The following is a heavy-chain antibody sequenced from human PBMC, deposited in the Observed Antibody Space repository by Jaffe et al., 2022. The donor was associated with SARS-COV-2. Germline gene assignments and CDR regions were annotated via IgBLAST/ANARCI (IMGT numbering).Heavy chain of an antibody. CDR2: IKKDGSEK. Sequence: EVQLVESGGGLVQPGGSLRLSCAASGFTFSSFWMSWVRQAPGKGLEWVANIKKDGSEKDYVDSVQGRFTVSRDNAKNSMYLQMNSLRVEDTAVYYCARDPMYYYGSTGYYLDYWGQGTLVTVSS. V-gene: IGHV3-7*01. CDR1: GFTFSSFW. D-gene: IGHD3-22*01. CDR3: ARDPMYYYGSTGYYLDY. J-gene: IGHJ4*02.